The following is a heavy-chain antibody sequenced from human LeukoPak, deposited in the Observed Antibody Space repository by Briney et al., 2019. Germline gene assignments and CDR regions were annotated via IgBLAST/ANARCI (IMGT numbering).Heavy chain of an antibody. Sequence: GGSLTLTCAASGFTFSSYSMNWVRQAPGKGLEWVSSISSSSSYIYYADSVKGRLTISRVNAKNSLYLPMKSLRAEDTAVYYCARTYSGGSFPGPNWFDPWGQGTLVSVSS. V-gene: IGHV3-21*01. J-gene: IGHJ5*02. CDR2: ISSSSSYI. D-gene: IGHD2-15*01. CDR3: ARTYSGGSFPGPNWFDP. CDR1: GFTFSSYS.